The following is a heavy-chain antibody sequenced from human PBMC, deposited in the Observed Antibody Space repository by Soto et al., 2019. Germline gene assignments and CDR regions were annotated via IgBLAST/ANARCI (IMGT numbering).Heavy chain of an antibody. V-gene: IGHV3-48*03. CDR3: ARDAFEIYYKFGLDV. CDR1: GFSFSDYE. CDR2: ISSSGGTI. J-gene: IGHJ6*02. Sequence: PGGSLRLSCAACGFSFSDYEMNWVRQTPGKGLEWLSYISSSGGTIKYADSVKGRFTISRDNAKNSLYLQMHSLRADDTAVYYCARDAFEIYYKFGLDVWGQGTPVTVSS. D-gene: IGHD3-10*01.